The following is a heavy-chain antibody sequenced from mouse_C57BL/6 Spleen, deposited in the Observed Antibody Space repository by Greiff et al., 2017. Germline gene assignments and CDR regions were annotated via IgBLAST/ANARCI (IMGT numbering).Heavy chain of an antibody. Sequence: EVPVVESGGDLLNPGGSLKLSCAASGFTFSSYGMSWVRQTPDKRLEWVATLSSGGSYTYYPDSVKGRFTISRDNAKNTLYLQMSSLKSEDTAMYYCARLITTVVAHLDYWGQGTTLTVSS. V-gene: IGHV5-6*01. CDR3: ARLITTVVAHLDY. D-gene: IGHD1-1*01. CDR2: LSSGGSYT. CDR1: GFTFSSYG. J-gene: IGHJ2*01.